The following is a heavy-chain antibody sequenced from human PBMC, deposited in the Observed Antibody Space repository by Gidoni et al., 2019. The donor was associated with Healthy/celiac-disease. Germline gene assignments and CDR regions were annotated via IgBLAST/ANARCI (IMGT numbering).Heavy chain of an antibody. V-gene: IGHV3-23*01. CDR2: ISGSGGST. Sequence: EVQLLESVGGLVQPGGSLSLSCAPSGFSFSSCAMSWVRQAPGKGLVWVSAISGSGGSTYYADSVKGRFTISRDNSKNTLYLQMNSLRAEDTAVYYCAKSRMAARLGHYYGMDVWGQGTTVTVSS. CDR3: AKSRMAARLGHYYGMDV. D-gene: IGHD6-6*01. J-gene: IGHJ6*02. CDR1: GFSFSSCA.